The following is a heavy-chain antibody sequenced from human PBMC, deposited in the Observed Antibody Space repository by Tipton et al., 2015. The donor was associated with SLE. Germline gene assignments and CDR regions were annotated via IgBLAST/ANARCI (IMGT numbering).Heavy chain of an antibody. CDR3: VVCSPASCAYFDY. J-gene: IGHJ4*02. CDR1: GGSLTSGTYY. Sequence: TLSLTCTVSGGSLTSGTYYWSWIRQPAGKGLEWIGHIYTSGSTSYNPSLRSRVTISVDTSKDQFSLKLSSVTAADTAVYYCVVCSPASCAYFDYWGQGRLVTVSS. D-gene: IGHD2-2*01. V-gene: IGHV4-61*09. CDR2: IYTSGST.